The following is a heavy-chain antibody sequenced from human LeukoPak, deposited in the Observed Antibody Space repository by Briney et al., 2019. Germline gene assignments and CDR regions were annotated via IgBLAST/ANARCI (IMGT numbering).Heavy chain of an antibody. CDR1: GYTFTSYD. J-gene: IGHJ4*02. CDR3: ARGVRLPKGAETNTKTYYFDY. D-gene: IGHD5-12*01. CDR2: MNPNSGNT. V-gene: IGHV1-8*01. Sequence: ASVKVSCKASGYTFTSYDINWVRQATGQGLEWMGWMNPNSGNTGYAQKFQGRVTMTRNTSISTAYMELSSLRSEDTAVYYCARGVRLPKGAETNTKTYYFDYWGQGTLVTVSS.